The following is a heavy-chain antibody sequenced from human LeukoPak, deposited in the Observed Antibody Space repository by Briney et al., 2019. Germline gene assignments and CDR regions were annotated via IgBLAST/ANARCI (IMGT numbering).Heavy chain of an antibody. J-gene: IGHJ4*02. CDR1: GSTFSRYW. CDR2: VKSDGSDT. D-gene: IGHD3-10*01. Sequence: GGSLRLSCAASGSTFSRYWMHWVRQAPGKGLVWVSRVKSDGSDTIYANSVKGRFTISRDNAKNTLYLQMDSLRAEDTAVYYCTTGIGNYYYYWGQGTLVTVAS. CDR3: TTGIGNYYYY. V-gene: IGHV3-74*01.